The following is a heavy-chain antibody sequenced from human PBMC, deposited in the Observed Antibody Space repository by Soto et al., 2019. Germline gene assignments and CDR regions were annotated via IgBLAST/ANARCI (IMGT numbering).Heavy chain of an antibody. D-gene: IGHD3-10*01. J-gene: IGHJ6*02. Sequence: QVQLGQSGAEVKKPGSSVKVSCKASGGTFSSYASSWVRQAPGQGLEWMGGIMPIFGTANYAQKFQGRVTIHGDKPKRTGYMERRSLSFEDTAVYYCARFGITIVRGVITPPARRVDGMDVWGQGTTVTV. CDR3: ARFGITIVRGVITPPARRVDGMDV. CDR1: GGTFSSYA. V-gene: IGHV1-69*06. CDR2: IMPIFGTA.